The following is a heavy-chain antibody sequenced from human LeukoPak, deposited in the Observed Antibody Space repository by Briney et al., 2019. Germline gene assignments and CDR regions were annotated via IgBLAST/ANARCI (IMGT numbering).Heavy chain of an antibody. CDR3: ARGLGDLYYDILTGYPPPPSI. Sequence: ASVKVSCKVSGYTLTELSMHWVRQAPGKGLEWMGGFDPEDGETIYAQKFQGRVTMTEDTSTSTAYMELSSLRSEDTAVYYCARGLGDLYYDILTGYPPPPSIWGQGTLVTVSS. V-gene: IGHV1-24*01. CDR2: FDPEDGET. J-gene: IGHJ4*02. CDR1: GYTLTELS. D-gene: IGHD3-9*01.